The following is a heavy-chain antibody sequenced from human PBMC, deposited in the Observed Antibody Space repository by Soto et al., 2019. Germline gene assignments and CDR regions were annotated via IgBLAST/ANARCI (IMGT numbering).Heavy chain of an antibody. D-gene: IGHD3-3*01. CDR1: GGSFKSGSYS. CDR2: VYHTGRT. V-gene: IGHV4-61*01. CDR3: ARDFAYFDS. J-gene: IGHJ4*02. Sequence: QGQLQESGPGLVKPSETLSLTCTVSGGSFKSGSYSWSWIRQPPGKGLEWIGYVYHTGRTSYNPSLKSRVSISMDTSKHQFSLNLDSVTAADTAVYFCARDFAYFDSWGQGTLVTVSS.